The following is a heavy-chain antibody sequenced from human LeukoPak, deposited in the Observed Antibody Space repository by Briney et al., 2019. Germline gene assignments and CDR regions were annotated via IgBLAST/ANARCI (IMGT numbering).Heavy chain of an antibody. J-gene: IGHJ4*02. CDR2: INRDGSEA. CDR3: VRDFPDWSGYYIFDY. Sequence: GGSLRLSCAASGFTFNSYWMSWVRQAPGKGLEWVANINRDGSEAYYVDSVKGRFTISRDNAKSSLYLQMNSLRVDDTAVYYCVRDFPDWSGYYIFDYWGQGTLVTVSS. CDR1: GFTFNSYW. V-gene: IGHV3-7*01. D-gene: IGHD3-3*01.